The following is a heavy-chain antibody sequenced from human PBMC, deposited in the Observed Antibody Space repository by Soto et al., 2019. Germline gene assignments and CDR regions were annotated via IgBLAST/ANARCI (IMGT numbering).Heavy chain of an antibody. J-gene: IGHJ4*02. Sequence: GGSLRLSCAASGFTFSSYAMSWVRQAPGKGLEWVPAISGSGGSTYYADSVKGRFTISRDNSKNTLYLQMNSLRAEDTAVYYCAKDLRSYSHSKTDYWGQGTLVTVSS. CDR1: GFTFSSYA. V-gene: IGHV3-23*01. CDR3: AKDLRSYSHSKTDY. D-gene: IGHD1-26*01. CDR2: ISGSGGST.